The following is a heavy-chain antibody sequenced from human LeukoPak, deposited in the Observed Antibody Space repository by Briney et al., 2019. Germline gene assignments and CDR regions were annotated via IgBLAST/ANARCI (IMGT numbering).Heavy chain of an antibody. J-gene: IGHJ4*02. D-gene: IGHD6-13*01. CDR3: ARDYLIAAAPSYFDY. CDR1: GYTFTNYY. Sequence: ASVKVSCKASGYTFTNYYMHWVRQAPGQGLEWMGIISPSSGDTDYAQRFQGRVTMTRDTSTSTVYMELSSLRSEDTAVYYCARDYLIAAAPSYFDYWGQGTLVTVSS. CDR2: ISPSSGDT. V-gene: IGHV1-46*01.